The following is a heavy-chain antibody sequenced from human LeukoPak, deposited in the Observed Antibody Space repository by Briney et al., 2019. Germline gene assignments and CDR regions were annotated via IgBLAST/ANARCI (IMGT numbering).Heavy chain of an antibody. CDR2: ISAYNGNT. CDR1: GGTFSSYA. Sequence: ASVKVSCKASGGTFSSYAISWVRQAPGQGLEWMGWISAYNGNTNYAQKLQGRVTMTTDTSTSTAYMELRSLRSDDTAVYYCARDGAMAVAGTLDYWGQGTLVTVSS. J-gene: IGHJ4*02. CDR3: ARDGAMAVAGTLDY. V-gene: IGHV1-18*01. D-gene: IGHD6-19*01.